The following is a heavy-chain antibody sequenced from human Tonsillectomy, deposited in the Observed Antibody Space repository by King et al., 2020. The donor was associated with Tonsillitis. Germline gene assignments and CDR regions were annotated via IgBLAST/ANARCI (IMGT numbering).Heavy chain of an antibody. CDR1: GFAFSSYA. V-gene: IGHV3-23*01. J-gene: IGHJ4*02. Sequence: VQLQESGGGLVQPGGSLRLSCAASGFAFSSYAMRWVRQAPGKGLECVSGISGSGGSTDYADSVQGRFTISRDNSKNTLYLQMNSLRAEDTAVYYCAKILGYTYGPFDYWGQGTVVTVSS. CDR3: AKILGYTYGPFDY. CDR2: ISGSGGST. D-gene: IGHD5-18*01.